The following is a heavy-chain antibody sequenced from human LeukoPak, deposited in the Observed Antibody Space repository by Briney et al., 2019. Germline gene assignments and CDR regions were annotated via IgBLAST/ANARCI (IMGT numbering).Heavy chain of an antibody. CDR1: GFSVSSYY. D-gene: IGHD5-24*01. V-gene: IGHV3-53*01. CDR3: TRVGYIDEGIDY. Sequence: GGSLRLSCAASGFSVSSYYMSWVRQAPGKGLEWVSIIYSGGTTYYADSVKGRFTISRDNAKNSLYLQMNSLRAEDTAIYYCTRVGYIDEGIDYWGQGTLVTVSS. J-gene: IGHJ4*02. CDR2: IYSGGTT.